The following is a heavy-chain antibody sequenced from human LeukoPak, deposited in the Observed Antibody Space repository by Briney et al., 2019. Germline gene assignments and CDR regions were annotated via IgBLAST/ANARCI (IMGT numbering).Heavy chain of an antibody. Sequence: ASVKVSCKASGFMFSNYGIIWVRQAPGQGFEWLGWISGSNGDTYYTRRFQGRVTMTEDTSTDTAYMELSSLRSEDTAVYYCATDLVVAAAGNWGQGTLVTVSS. D-gene: IGHD6-13*01. CDR1: GFMFSNYG. CDR2: ISGSNGDT. CDR3: ATDLVVAAAGN. V-gene: IGHV1-18*04. J-gene: IGHJ4*02.